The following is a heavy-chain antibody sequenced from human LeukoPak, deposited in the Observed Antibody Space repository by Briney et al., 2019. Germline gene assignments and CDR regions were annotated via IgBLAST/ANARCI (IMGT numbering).Heavy chain of an antibody. J-gene: IGHJ6*03. V-gene: IGHV3-48*01. CDR1: GFTFNTYN. Sequence: GGSLRLSCAASGFTFNTYNMNWVRQAPGKGLEWVSYISSSSSTIYYADSVKGRFTISRDNAKNSLYLQMNSLRAEDTAVYYCARLAVTAWHYFYYYMDVWGKGTTVTVSS. CDR2: ISSSSSTI. D-gene: IGHD3-10*01. CDR3: ARLAVTAWHYFYYYMDV.